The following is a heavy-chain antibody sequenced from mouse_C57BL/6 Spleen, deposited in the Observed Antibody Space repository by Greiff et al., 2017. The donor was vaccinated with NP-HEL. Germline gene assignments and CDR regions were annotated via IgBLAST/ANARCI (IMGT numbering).Heavy chain of an antibody. J-gene: IGHJ2*01. CDR3: ARGNEYDAAY. D-gene: IGHD2-4*01. CDR1: GYAFSSSW. V-gene: IGHV1-82*01. CDR2: IYPGDGDT. Sequence: VQLQQSGPELVKPGASVKISCKASGYAFSSSWMNWVKQRPGKGLEWIGRIYPGDGDTNYNGKFKGKATLTADKSSSTAYMQLSSLTTEDSAVYFCARGNEYDAAYWGQGTTLTVSS.